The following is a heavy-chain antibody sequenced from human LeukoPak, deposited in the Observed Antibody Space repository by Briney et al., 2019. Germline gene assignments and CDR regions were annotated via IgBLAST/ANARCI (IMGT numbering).Heavy chain of an antibody. D-gene: IGHD5/OR15-5a*01. CDR1: GDSVSRDSAA. J-gene: IGHJ4*02. CDR2: TYYRSKWYN. CDR3: ARTEPRLPKGSVGFDY. V-gene: IGHV6-1*01. Sequence: SQTLSLTCAISGDSVSRDSAAWNWIRQSPSRGLEWLGRTYYRSKWYNDYAVSVKSRININPDTSKNQFSLQLSSVTPDDTAVYYCARTEPRLPKGSVGFDYWGQGTLVTVSS.